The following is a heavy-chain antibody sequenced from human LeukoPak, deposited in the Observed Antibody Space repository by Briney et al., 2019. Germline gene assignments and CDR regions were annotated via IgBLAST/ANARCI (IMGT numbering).Heavy chain of an antibody. CDR3: ARGPLDYLDAFDI. CDR1: GGSISSNSFY. CDR2: INHSGSV. Sequence: SETLSLTCTVSGGSISSNSFYWGWIRQPPGKGLEWIGEINHSGSVNYNPSLKSRVTILLDTSKNQFSLKLSSVTAADTAVYYCARGPLDYLDAFDIWGQGTMVTVSS. V-gene: IGHV4-39*07. J-gene: IGHJ3*02. D-gene: IGHD2-2*03.